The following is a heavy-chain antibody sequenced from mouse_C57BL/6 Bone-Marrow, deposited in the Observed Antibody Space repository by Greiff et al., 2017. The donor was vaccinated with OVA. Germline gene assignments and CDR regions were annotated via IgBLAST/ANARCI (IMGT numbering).Heavy chain of an antibody. V-gene: IGHV2-6-1*01. Sequence: QVQLKESGPGLVAPSQSLSITCTVSGFSLTSYGVHWVRQPPGKGLEWLVVIWSDGSTTYNSALKSRLSISKDNSKSQVFLKMNSLQTDDTAMYYCARHGGYYGSSYAMDYWGQGTSVTVSS. J-gene: IGHJ4*01. CDR3: ARHGGYYGSSYAMDY. D-gene: IGHD1-1*01. CDR2: IWSDGST. CDR1: GFSLTSYG.